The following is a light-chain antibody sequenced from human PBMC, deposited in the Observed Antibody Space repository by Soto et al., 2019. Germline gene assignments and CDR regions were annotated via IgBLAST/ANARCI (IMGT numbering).Light chain of an antibody. V-gene: IGLV2-11*01. CDR3: CSHAGSHTWV. Sequence: QSVLTQPRSVSESPGQSVTISCTGTSGDVGGYNYVSWYQQHPGKAPKVIIYDVSKRPSGVPDRFSGSKSGNTASLTISGLQAEDEADYYCCSHAGSHTWVFGGGTQLTVL. J-gene: IGLJ3*02. CDR2: DVS. CDR1: SGDVGGYNY.